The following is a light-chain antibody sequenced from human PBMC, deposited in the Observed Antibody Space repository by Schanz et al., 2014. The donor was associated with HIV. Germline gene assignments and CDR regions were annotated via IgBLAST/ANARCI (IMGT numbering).Light chain of an antibody. CDR3: SSYTTSSTLV. J-gene: IGLJ2*01. CDR2: DVT. CDR1: SSDVGVYNY. Sequence: QSVLTQPASVSGSPGQSITISCTGTSSDVGVYNYVSWYQQHPGQAPKLLIYDVTYRPSGISNRFSGSKSGYTASLTISGLQADDEADYYCSSYTTSSTLVFGGGTKLTVL. V-gene: IGLV2-14*03.